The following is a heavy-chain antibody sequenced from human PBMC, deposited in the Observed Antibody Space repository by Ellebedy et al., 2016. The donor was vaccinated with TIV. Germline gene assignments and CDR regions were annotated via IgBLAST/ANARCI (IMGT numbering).Heavy chain of an antibody. CDR2: IDWDDDK. D-gene: IGHD2-21*01. V-gene: IGHV2-70*11. CDR3: ARTDCDLDAFDV. Sequence: SGPTLVKPTQTLTLTCTFSGFSLSTSGVCVSWIRQPPGKALEWLARIDWDDDKYYNTSLKTRLTISKDTSKNQVVLTMTNMDPVDTATYYCARTDCDLDAFDVWGQGTMVTVSS. CDR1: GFSLSTSGVC. J-gene: IGHJ3*01.